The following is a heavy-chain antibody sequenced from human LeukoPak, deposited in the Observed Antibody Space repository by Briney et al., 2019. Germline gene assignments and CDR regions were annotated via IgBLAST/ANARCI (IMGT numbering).Heavy chain of an antibody. D-gene: IGHD3-10*01. Sequence: SETLSLTCTVSGDSISSYYWSWIRQPAGKGLEWIGRMYVSGSTNYNPSLKSRVTMSVDTSKNQFSLKMTSVTAAHTAFYYCARDMVRGVKAYLSWFDPWGQGILVTVST. CDR3: ARDMVRGVKAYLSWFDP. CDR1: GDSISSYY. J-gene: IGHJ5*02. CDR2: MYVSGST. V-gene: IGHV4-4*07.